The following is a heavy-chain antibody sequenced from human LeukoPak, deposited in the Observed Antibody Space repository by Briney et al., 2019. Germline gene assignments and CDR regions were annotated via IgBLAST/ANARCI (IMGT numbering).Heavy chain of an antibody. J-gene: IGHJ4*02. CDR2: ISGSGGST. Sequence: GGSLRLSCAASGFTFSSYAMSWVRQAPGKGLEWVSAISGSGGSTYYADSVKGRFTISRDNSKNTLYLQMNSLRAEDTAVYYCATLGDYYDSSGPQDYWGQGTLVTVSS. V-gene: IGHV3-23*01. CDR1: GFTFSSYA. D-gene: IGHD3-22*01. CDR3: ATLGDYYDSSGPQDY.